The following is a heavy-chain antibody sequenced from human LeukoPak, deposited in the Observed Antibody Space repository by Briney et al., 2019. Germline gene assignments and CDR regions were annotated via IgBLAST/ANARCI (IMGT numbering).Heavy chain of an antibody. V-gene: IGHV3-7*01. CDR1: GFTFNTYW. CDR3: ARVRRRDYYDLGEYFQH. J-gene: IGHJ1*01. D-gene: IGHD3-22*01. CDR2: IKQDGSEK. Sequence: GGSLRLSCAASGFTFNTYWMTWVRQAPGKGLEWVANIKQDGSEKYYVDSVKGRFTISRDNAKNSLYLQMNTLRPEDTAVYYCARVRRRDYYDLGEYFQHWGQGTLVTVSS.